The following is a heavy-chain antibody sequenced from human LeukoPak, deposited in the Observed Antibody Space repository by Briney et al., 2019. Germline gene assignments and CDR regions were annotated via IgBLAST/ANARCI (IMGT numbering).Heavy chain of an antibody. D-gene: IGHD1-26*01. Sequence: SVKVSCKASGGTFSSYAISWVRQAPGQGLEWMGGIIPIFGTANYAQKFQGRVTITADKSTSTAYMELNSLKTEDTAVYYCTTVWGSYYAFDIWGQGTMVTVSS. CDR3: TTVWGSYYAFDI. CDR2: IIPIFGTA. V-gene: IGHV1-69*06. CDR1: GGTFSSYA. J-gene: IGHJ3*02.